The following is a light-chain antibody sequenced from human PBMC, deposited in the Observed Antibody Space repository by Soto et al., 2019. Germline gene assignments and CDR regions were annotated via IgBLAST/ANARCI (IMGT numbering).Light chain of an antibody. CDR2: EVS. J-gene: IGLJ1*01. CDR1: SSDVGGYSY. CDR3: SSYTSSNSYV. V-gene: IGLV2-14*01. Sequence: QSVLTQPASVSGSPGQSITISCTGTSSDVGGYSYVSWYQQYPGKAPKLMIYEVSNRPAGVSNRFSGSKSVNTASLTISGLQAEDEPDYYCSSYTSSNSYVFGTGTKITVL.